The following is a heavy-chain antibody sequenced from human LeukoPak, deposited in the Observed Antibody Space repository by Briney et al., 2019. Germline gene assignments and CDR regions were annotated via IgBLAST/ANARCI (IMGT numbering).Heavy chain of an antibody. J-gene: IGHJ4*02. CDR3: ARGLTMVRGVRPFGY. Sequence: ASVKVSCKASGYTFTSYDINWVRQATGQGLEWMGRMNPNSGNTGYAQKFQGRVTMTRNTSISTAYMELSSLRSEDTAVYYCARGLTMVRGVRPFGYWGQGTLVTVSS. D-gene: IGHD3-10*01. CDR1: GYTFTSYD. CDR2: MNPNSGNT. V-gene: IGHV1-8*01.